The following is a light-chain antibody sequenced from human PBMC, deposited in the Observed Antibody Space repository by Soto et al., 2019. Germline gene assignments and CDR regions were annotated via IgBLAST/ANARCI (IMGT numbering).Light chain of an antibody. CDR3: QQYYTYPWT. CDR2: KAS. J-gene: IGKJ1*01. CDR1: QSISSW. V-gene: IGKV1-5*03. Sequence: DIQMTQSPSTLSASVGDRVTITCRACQSISSWLAWYQQRPGKAPKLLIYKASNLESGVPSRFSGSGSGTELTLTISSLHPDDFATYYCQQYYTYPWTFGPGTKVEIK.